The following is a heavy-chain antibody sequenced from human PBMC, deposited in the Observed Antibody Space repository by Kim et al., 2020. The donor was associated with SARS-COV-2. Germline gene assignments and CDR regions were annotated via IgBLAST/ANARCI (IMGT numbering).Heavy chain of an antibody. Sequence: GASLKISCKGSGYSFTSYWIGWVRQMPGKGLEWMGIIYPGDSDTRYSPSFQGQVTISADKSISTAYLQWSSLKASDTAMYYCARQYDFWSGYYRTDDAFDIWGQGTMVTVSS. D-gene: IGHD3-3*01. CDR2: IYPGDSDT. V-gene: IGHV5-51*01. CDR3: ARQYDFWSGYYRTDDAFDI. CDR1: GYSFTSYW. J-gene: IGHJ3*02.